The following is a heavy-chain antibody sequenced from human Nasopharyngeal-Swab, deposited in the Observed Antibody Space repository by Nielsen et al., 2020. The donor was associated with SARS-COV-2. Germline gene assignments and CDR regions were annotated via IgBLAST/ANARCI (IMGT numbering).Heavy chain of an antibody. CDR1: GFTFSSYG. CDR2: IRYDGSNK. V-gene: IGHV3-30*02. Sequence: GRSLRLSCAASGFTFSSYGMHWVRQAPGKGLEWVAFIRYDGSNKYYADSVKGRFTISRDNSKNTLYLQMNSLRAEDTAVYYCAKDSRSGSGSYSAWGQGTLVTVSS. CDR3: AKDSRSGSGSYSA. J-gene: IGHJ5*02. D-gene: IGHD1-26*01.